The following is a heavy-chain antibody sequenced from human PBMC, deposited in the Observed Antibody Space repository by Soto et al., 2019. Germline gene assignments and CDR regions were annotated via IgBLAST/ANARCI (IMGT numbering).Heavy chain of an antibody. CDR3: ASKAACGGDCYAFDS. Sequence: QVYLVQSGAEVKKPGSSVKISCKASGGIFSSNTITWVRQAAGQGLEWMGGIIPLFGTANYAEKFQGRVTITADKSTKTEYMELTSLRSEDTAVYYCASKAACGGDCYAFDSWGHGTLVTVSS. CDR1: GGIFSSNT. V-gene: IGHV1-69*06. J-gene: IGHJ5*01. CDR2: IIPLFGTA. D-gene: IGHD2-21*02.